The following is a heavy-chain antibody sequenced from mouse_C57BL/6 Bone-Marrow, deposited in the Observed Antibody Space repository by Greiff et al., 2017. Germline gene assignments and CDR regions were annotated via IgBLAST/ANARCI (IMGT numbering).Heavy chain of an antibody. J-gene: IGHJ4*01. CDR3: ARWYRGYYYAMDY. V-gene: IGHV1-9*01. Sequence: VQLQQSGAELMKPGASVKLSCKATGYTFTGYWIEWVKQRPGHGLEWIGEFFPGSGSTNYNAKLKGKATFTADTSTNTAYMQLSSLTTEDSAISYCARWYRGYYYAMDYWGQGTSVTVSS. CDR1: GYTFTGYW. D-gene: IGHD1-1*02. CDR2: FFPGSGST.